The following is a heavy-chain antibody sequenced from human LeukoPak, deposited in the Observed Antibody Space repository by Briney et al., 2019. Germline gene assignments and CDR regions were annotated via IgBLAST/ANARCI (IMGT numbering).Heavy chain of an antibody. V-gene: IGHV3-53*01. J-gene: IGHJ4*02. Sequence: GGSLRLSCAASGFTVSSNYMSWVRQAPGKGLEWVSVIYSGGSTYYADSVKGRFTISRDNSKNTLYLQMNSLRAEDAAVYYCAREVSGWYYFDYWGQGTLVTVSS. CDR1: GFTVSSNY. D-gene: IGHD6-19*01. CDR3: AREVSGWYYFDY. CDR2: IYSGGST.